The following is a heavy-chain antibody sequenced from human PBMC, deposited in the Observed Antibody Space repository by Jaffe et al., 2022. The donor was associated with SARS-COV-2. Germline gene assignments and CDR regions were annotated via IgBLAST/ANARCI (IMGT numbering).Heavy chain of an antibody. J-gene: IGHJ4*02. CDR2: IDPNSGGT. D-gene: IGHD6-19*01. CDR3: VRDKSVAGDY. V-gene: IGHV1-2*06. CDR1: GYTFTGYY. Sequence: QVQLVQSGAEVKKPGASVKVSCEASGYTFTGYYLHWVRQAPGQGLEWMGRIDPNSGGTIYAQNFRDRLTVTRDTSITTAYMELSDLRSDDTAIYYCVRDKSVAGDYWGQGTLVTVSS.